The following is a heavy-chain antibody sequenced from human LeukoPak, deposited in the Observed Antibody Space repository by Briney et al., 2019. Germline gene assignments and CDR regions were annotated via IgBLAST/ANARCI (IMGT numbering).Heavy chain of an antibody. CDR1: GFTFSSYW. CDR2: IKQDGSEK. V-gene: IGHV3-7*01. CDR3: ARDLEGVLRYFDWLKPYGMDV. J-gene: IGHJ6*02. Sequence: GGSLRLSRAASGFTFSSYWMSWVRQAPGKGLEWVANIKQDGSEKYYVDSVKGRFTISRDNAKNSMYLQMNSLRAEDTAVYYCARDLEGVLRYFDWLKPYGMDVWGQGTTVTVPS. D-gene: IGHD3-9*01.